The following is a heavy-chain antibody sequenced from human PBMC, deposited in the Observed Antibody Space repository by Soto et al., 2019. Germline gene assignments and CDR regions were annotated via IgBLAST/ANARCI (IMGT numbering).Heavy chain of an antibody. D-gene: IGHD2-2*01. V-gene: IGHV3-33*01. J-gene: IGHJ6*03. Sequence: GGSLRLSCAASEFTFSSYGMHWVRQAPGKGLEWVAVIWYDGSNKYYADSVKGRFTISRDNSKNTLYLQMNSLRAEDTAVYYCARAKVVPATTPYYYYYMDVWGKGTTVTVSS. CDR2: IWYDGSNK. CDR3: ARAKVVPATTPYYYYYMDV. CDR1: EFTFSSYG.